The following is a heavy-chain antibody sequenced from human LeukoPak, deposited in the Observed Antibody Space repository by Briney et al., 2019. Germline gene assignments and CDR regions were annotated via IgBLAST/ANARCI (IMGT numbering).Heavy chain of an antibody. Sequence: GGSLRLSCAASGFTFSSYWMSWVRQAPGKGLEWVADIKQDGNEKYYVDSVKGRFTISRDNAKNSLYLQMNSLRAEDTAVYYCARVSQIYGSGSYYYFDYWGQGTLVTVSS. D-gene: IGHD3-10*01. J-gene: IGHJ4*02. CDR2: IKQDGNEK. CDR3: ARVSQIYGSGSYYYFDY. CDR1: GFTFSSYW. V-gene: IGHV3-7*03.